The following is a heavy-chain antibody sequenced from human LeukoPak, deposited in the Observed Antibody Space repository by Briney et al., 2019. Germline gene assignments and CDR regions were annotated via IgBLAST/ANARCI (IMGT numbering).Heavy chain of an antibody. J-gene: IGHJ4*02. CDR1: GFTFSSYA. V-gene: IGHV4-34*01. D-gene: IGHD3-22*01. CDR3: ARGIYDSSGYYSYY. Sequence: GSLRLSCAASGFTFSSYAMSWVRQAPGKGVEWIGEINHSGSTNYNPSLKSRVTISVDTSKNQFSLKLSSVTAADTAVYYCARGIYDSSGYYSYYWGQGTLVTVSS. CDR2: INHSGST.